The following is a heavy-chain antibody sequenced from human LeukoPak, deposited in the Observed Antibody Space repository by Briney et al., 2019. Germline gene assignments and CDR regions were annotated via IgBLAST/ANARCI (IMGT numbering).Heavy chain of an antibody. V-gene: IGHV3-23*01. CDR3: ARDLDDYNDFPPIFQY. D-gene: IGHD5-24*01. CDR2: ISGGGTPT. Sequence: GGSLRLSCVVSGFTFSDYAMSWVRRAPGKGLEWVSAISGGGTPTFYADSVKGRFITSRDNSKNTLYLQMNSLRVEDTAVYYCARDLDDYNDFPPIFQYWGQGTQVIVSS. J-gene: IGHJ1*01. CDR1: GFTFSDYA.